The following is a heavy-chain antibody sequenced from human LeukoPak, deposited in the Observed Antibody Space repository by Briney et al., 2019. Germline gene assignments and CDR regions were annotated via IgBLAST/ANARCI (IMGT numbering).Heavy chain of an antibody. CDR2: FDPEDGET. J-gene: IGHJ6*02. Sequence: GASVKVSCKVPGYTLTELSMHWVRQAPGKGLEWMGGFDPEDGETIYAQKFQGRVTMTEDTSTDTAYMELSSLRSEDTAVYYCATVFLVRGAPGYYGMDVWGQGTTVTVSS. CDR1: GYTLTELS. CDR3: ATVFLVRGAPGYYGMDV. D-gene: IGHD3-10*01. V-gene: IGHV1-24*01.